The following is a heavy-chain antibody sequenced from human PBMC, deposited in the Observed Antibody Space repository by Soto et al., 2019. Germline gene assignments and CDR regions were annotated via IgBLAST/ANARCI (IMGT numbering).Heavy chain of an antibody. V-gene: IGHV1-18*01. J-gene: IGHJ4*02. CDR1: GYTFTNFG. D-gene: IGHD3-16*01. CDR3: ARGGTPIDY. Sequence: QVQLVQSGAEVKKPGASVKVSCKASGYTFTNFGISWVRQAPGQGLEWMGWISAYNGNTNHAQKFEGRVTMTTDTATSTEYMEVRSLRFDDTAVYYGARGGTPIDYWGQGTLVTVSS. CDR2: ISAYNGNT.